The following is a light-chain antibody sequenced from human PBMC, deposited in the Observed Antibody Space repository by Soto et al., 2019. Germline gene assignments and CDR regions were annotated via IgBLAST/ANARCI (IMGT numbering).Light chain of an antibody. Sequence: QSVLTHPTSPSGTPGQRVTISCSGSSSNIGTYSVSWYQQFPGTAPRLLIYSDNQRPSGVPDRFSASKSGASASLAITGLQSEDEADFYCAAWDDSLNGCVFGTGTKVTGL. CDR3: AAWDDSLNGCV. CDR2: SDN. J-gene: IGLJ1*01. V-gene: IGLV1-44*01. CDR1: SSNIGTYS.